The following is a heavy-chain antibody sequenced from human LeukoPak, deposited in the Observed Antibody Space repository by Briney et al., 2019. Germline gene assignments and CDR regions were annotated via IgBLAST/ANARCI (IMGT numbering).Heavy chain of an antibody. CDR1: GFTFSSYA. J-gene: IGHJ4*02. D-gene: IGHD3-10*01. CDR2: ISGSGGST. V-gene: IGHV3-23*01. Sequence: PGGSLRLSCAASGFTFSSYAMSWVRQAPGKGLEWVSAISGSGGSTYYADSVKGRFTISRDNSKNTLYLQMNSLRAEDTAVYYCAKAQFSRVRVSRDYWGQGTLVTVSS. CDR3: AKAQFSRVRVSRDY.